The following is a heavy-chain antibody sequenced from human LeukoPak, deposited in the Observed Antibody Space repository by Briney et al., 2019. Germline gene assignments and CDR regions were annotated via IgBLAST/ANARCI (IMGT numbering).Heavy chain of an antibody. Sequence: SETLSLTCAVYGGSFSGYYWSWIRQPPGKGLEWIGEINHSGSTNYNPSLKSRVTISVDTSKNQFSLKLSSVTAADTAVYYCARNPPWVYSGSYYGRMSFDIWGQGTMVTVSS. J-gene: IGHJ3*02. V-gene: IGHV4-34*01. D-gene: IGHD1-26*01. CDR3: ARNPPWVYSGSYYGRMSFDI. CDR1: GGSFSGYY. CDR2: INHSGST.